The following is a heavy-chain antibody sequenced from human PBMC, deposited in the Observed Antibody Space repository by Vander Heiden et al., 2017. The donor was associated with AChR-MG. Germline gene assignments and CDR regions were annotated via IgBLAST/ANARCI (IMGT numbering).Heavy chain of an antibody. Sequence: EEQLVQSGAEVNNPGESLKTSCAGFGFSFTDYWIAWVRQKPGKGLEWMGIIYPDDSDTRYSPSFEGQVTIAADKSSYTTYLQWSSLKASDTAIYFCARPYYFNTIRAAFDIWGQGTMVTVSS. J-gene: IGHJ3*02. D-gene: IGHD3-22*01. CDR3: ARPYYFNTIRAAFDI. CDR2: IYPDDSDT. V-gene: IGHV5-51*01. CDR1: GFSFTDYW.